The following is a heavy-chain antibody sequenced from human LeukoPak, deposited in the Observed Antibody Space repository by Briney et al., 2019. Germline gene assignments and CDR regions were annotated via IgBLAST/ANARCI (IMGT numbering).Heavy chain of an antibody. Sequence: GASVKVSCKASGYTFTSYGISWVRQAPGQGLEWMGWISAYNGNTNYAQKLQGRVTMTTDTSTSTAYMELRSLRSDDTAVYYCARPSYGAGTYYRGPFDIWGQGTMVAVSS. J-gene: IGHJ3*02. CDR3: ARPSYGAGTYYRGPFDI. D-gene: IGHD3-10*01. CDR1: GYTFTSYG. V-gene: IGHV1-18*01. CDR2: ISAYNGNT.